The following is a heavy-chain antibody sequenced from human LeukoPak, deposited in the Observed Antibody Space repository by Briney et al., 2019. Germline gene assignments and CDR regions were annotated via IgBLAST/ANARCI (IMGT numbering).Heavy chain of an antibody. CDR3: AKAGYGDYEYYFDY. D-gene: IGHD4-17*01. CDR1: GYTFTSYD. V-gene: IGHV1-8*01. CDR2: MNPNSGNT. J-gene: IGHJ4*02. Sequence: ASVKVSCKASGYTFTSYDIKWVRQAPGQGLEWMGWMNPNSGNTGYAQKFQGRVTMTRNTSISTAYMELSSLRSEDTAVYYCAKAGYGDYEYYFDYWGQGTLVTVSS.